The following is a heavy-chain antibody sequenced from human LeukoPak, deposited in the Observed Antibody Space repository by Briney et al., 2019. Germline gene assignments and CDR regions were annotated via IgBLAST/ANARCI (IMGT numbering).Heavy chain of an antibody. J-gene: IGHJ4*02. CDR3: ASLGVQGGNSGYDPIEDY. V-gene: IGHV1-69*06. D-gene: IGHD5-12*01. CDR2: IIPICGTA. CDR1: GGTFSSYA. Sequence: ASVKVSCKASGGTFSSYAISWVRQAPGQGLEWMGGIIPICGTANYAQKFQGRVTITADKSTSTAYMELSSLRSEDTAVYYCASLGVQGGNSGYDPIEDYWGQGTLVTVSS.